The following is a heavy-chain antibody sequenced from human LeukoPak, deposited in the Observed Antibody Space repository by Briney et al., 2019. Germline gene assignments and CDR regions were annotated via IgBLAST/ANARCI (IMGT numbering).Heavy chain of an antibody. CDR1: GFTVSTKY. V-gene: IGHV3-53*01. CDR2: IYSGGDT. Sequence: GGSLRLSCAASGFTVSTKYMNWVRQAPGKGLEWVSIIYSGGDTYYADSVKGRFTISRDNSKNTLSLQMNSLRAEDTALYYCAKDTSIGRYCTNGVCSPFDYWGQGTLVTVSS. CDR3: AKDTSIGRYCTNGVCSPFDY. D-gene: IGHD2-8*01. J-gene: IGHJ4*02.